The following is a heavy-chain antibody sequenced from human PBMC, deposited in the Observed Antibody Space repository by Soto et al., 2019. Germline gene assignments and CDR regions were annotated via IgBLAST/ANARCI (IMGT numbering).Heavy chain of an antibody. Sequence: EAQLLESGGGLVQPGESLRLSCAASGFTFSTYAMAWVRQAPGKGPEWVSSISGSSSSTYYADSVKGRFSISRDNSKNTLYLQMSSLRAEDTAVYYCAKRTGQLPAAFDTWGKGTVVTVSS. CDR3: AKRTGQLPAAFDT. D-gene: IGHD2-2*01. V-gene: IGHV3-23*01. J-gene: IGHJ3*02. CDR1: GFTFSTYA. CDR2: ISGSSSST.